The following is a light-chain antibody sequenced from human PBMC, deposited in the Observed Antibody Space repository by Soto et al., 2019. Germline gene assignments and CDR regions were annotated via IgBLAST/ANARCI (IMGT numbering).Light chain of an antibody. Sequence: QSALTQPASVSGSPGQSITISCTGTSSDIGAYNSVSWYQQHPGMAPQLMIYDVSYRPSGISSRFSGSKSGNTASLSISGLQAADESDYYCSSYTTHSVRVFGGGTKVTVL. J-gene: IGLJ2*01. CDR1: SSDIGAYNS. CDR2: DVS. CDR3: SSYTTHSVRV. V-gene: IGLV2-14*03.